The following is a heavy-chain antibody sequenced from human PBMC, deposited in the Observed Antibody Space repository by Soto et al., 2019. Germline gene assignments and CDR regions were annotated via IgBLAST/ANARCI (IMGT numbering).Heavy chain of an antibody. V-gene: IGHV4-38-2*01. CDR2: IHHSGST. Sequence: SETLSLTCAVSGYPISSGYYWGWIRQPPGKGLEWIGIIHHSGSTYYNPSLRSRITISVDTSKNQFSLKMPSVTAADTAVYYCARSSGYVPGGYWGQGILVTVSS. CDR3: ARSSGYVPGGY. D-gene: IGHD5-12*01. J-gene: IGHJ4*02. CDR1: GYPISSGYY.